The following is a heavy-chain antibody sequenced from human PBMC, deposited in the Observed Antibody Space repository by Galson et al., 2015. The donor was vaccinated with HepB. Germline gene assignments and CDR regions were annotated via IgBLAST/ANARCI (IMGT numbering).Heavy chain of an antibody. CDR1: GFTFSNAW. V-gene: IGHV3-15*07. CDR2: IKSKTDGGTT. J-gene: IGHJ3*02. D-gene: IGHD2-2*01. Sequence: SLRLSCAASGFTFSNAWMNWVRQAPGKGLEWVGRIKSKTDGGTTDYAAPVKGRFTISRDDSKNTLYLQMNSLKTEDTAVYYCTTAPGGYCSSTSCYDRVDDAFDIWGQGTMVTVSS. CDR3: TTAPGGYCSSTSCYDRVDDAFDI.